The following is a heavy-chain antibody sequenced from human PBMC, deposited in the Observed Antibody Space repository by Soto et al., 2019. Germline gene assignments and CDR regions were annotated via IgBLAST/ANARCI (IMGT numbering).Heavy chain of an antibody. J-gene: IGHJ4*02. CDR1: GDNCPGPNAT. CDR3: ARYTSAWYLDY. Sequence: WQTHSLTCATSGDNCPGPNATSDSIFQSPSRGLEWLGRTYYRSKWYSDYGVSVKSRIAINPDTSKNQFSLLLDSVTPDDTAVYYCARYTSAWYLDYWGQGTLVTVSS. V-gene: IGHV6-1*01. D-gene: IGHD6-19*01. CDR2: TYYRSKWYS.